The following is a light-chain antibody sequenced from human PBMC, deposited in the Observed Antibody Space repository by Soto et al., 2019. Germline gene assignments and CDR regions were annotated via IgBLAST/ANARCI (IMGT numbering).Light chain of an antibody. CDR1: ESVISDY. V-gene: IGKV3-20*01. J-gene: IGKJ5*01. Sequence: EFVLTQSPGTLSLCPGETATLSCRASESVISDYSAWYQQKPGQAPRLLIYATSNRATGIPDRFSGSGSGTDFTLTISRLEPEDFAVYYCQQYGRSPLFGQGTRLEIK. CDR2: ATS. CDR3: QQYGRSPL.